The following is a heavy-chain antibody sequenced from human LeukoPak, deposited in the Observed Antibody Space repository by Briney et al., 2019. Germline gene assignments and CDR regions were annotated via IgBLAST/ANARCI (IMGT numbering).Heavy chain of an antibody. J-gene: IGHJ4*02. CDR1: GFTFSSYA. V-gene: IGHV3-23*01. CDR3: AKSGYNLFDY. Sequence: GGSLRLSCAASGFTFSSYAMSWVRQAPGKGLEWVSAFSGSGGGTYYADSVKGRFTISRDNSKNTLYLQMNSLRAEDTALYFCAKSGYNLFDYWGQGTLVTVSS. D-gene: IGHD5-24*01. CDR2: FSGSGGGT.